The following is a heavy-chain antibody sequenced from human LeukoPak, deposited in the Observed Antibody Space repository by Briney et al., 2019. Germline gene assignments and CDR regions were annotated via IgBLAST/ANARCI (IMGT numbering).Heavy chain of an antibody. D-gene: IGHD2-2*01. J-gene: IGHJ4*02. CDR3: AALPASIVVVPDVSLDY. V-gene: IGHV6-1*01. CDR2: TYYRSKWYT. CDR1: GDSVSSNSAA. Sequence: QTLSLTCAISGDSVSSNSAAWNWIRQSPSRGLEWLGRTYYRSKWYTGSAVSVQSRITINPDTSKNQFSLQLNSVTAADTAVYYCAALPASIVVVPDVSLDYWGQGTLVTVSS.